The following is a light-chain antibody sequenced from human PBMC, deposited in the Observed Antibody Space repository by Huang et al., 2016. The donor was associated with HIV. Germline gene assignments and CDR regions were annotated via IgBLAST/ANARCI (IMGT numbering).Light chain of an antibody. Sequence: IQLTQSPSSLSASVGDRVTITCRASQGINSSLAWYQQKPGKAPKLLIYAASTLQSGVPSRFSGSGSGTYFTLTISSLQPDDFATYYCQHLNNHPTLTFGGGTKVEI. CDR2: AAS. V-gene: IGKV1-9*01. J-gene: IGKJ4*01. CDR1: QGINSS. CDR3: QHLNNHPTLT.